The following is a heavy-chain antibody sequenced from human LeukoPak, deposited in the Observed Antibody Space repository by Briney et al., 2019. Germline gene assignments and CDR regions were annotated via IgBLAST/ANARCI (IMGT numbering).Heavy chain of an antibody. CDR2: MNPNSANT. V-gene: IGHV1-8*02. D-gene: IGHD2-2*01. Sequence: ASVKVSCKTSGYTFSTYDINRLRQAAGQGLEWMGWMNPNSANTGFAQKFQGRAAITRDTSTATAYLELSGLTSEDTAVYYCARAIRYQLLSDYWGQGTLVTVSS. CDR1: GYTFSTYD. CDR3: ARAIRYQLLSDY. J-gene: IGHJ4*02.